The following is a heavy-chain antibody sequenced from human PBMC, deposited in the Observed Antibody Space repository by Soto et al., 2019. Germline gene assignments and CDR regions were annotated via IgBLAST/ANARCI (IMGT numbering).Heavy chain of an antibody. D-gene: IGHD1-26*01. CDR3: ARQSGSTENY. CDR2: IYYSGST. CDR1: GGSIGSSSYY. Sequence: SETLSLTCTVSGGSIGSSSYYWGWIRQPPGKGLEWIGSIYYSGSTYYNPSLKSRVTISVDTSKNQLSLKLSSVTAADTAVYYCARQSGSTENYWGQGTLVTVSS. J-gene: IGHJ4*02. V-gene: IGHV4-39*01.